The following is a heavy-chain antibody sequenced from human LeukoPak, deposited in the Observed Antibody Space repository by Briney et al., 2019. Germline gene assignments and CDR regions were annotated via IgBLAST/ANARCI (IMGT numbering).Heavy chain of an antibody. J-gene: IGHJ4*02. Sequence: SDTLSLTCAVYGGSFSGYYWSWIRQPPGKGLEWIGEINHSGSTNYNPSLKSRVTISVDTSKNQFSLKLSSVTAADTAVYYCARRGADIVVVVAAKGDYYFDYWGQGTLVTVSS. D-gene: IGHD2-15*01. CDR2: INHSGST. CDR1: GGSFSGYY. V-gene: IGHV4-34*01. CDR3: ARRGADIVVVVAAKGDYYFDY.